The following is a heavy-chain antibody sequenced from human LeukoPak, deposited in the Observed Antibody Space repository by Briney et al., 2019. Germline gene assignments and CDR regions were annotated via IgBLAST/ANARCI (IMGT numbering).Heavy chain of an antibody. Sequence: PSGTLSLTCAVSGDSISDKYWWRWVRQFPDKGLERIGEVYRSGGTSYNPSLKSRVTASIDYSKNQFSLNLRSVTAADTAVYYCGRHANGDSSAAFDLWGQGTMVFVSS. D-gene: IGHD2-8*01. V-gene: IGHV4-4*02. J-gene: IGHJ3*01. CDR1: GDSISDKYW. CDR2: VYRSGGT. CDR3: GRHANGDSSAAFDL.